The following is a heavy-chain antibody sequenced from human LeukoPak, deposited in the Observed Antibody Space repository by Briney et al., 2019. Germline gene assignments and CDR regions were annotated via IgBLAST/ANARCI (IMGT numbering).Heavy chain of an antibody. CDR2: INPNSGGT. CDR1: GYTFTGYY. V-gene: IGHV1-2*02. Sequence: ASVKVSRKASGYTFTGYYMHWVRQAPGQGLEWMGWINPNSGGTNYAQKFQGRVTMTRDTSISTAYMELSRLRSDDTAVYYCARAGRRITMVRGNNWFDPWGQGTLVTVSS. CDR3: ARAGRRITMVRGNNWFDP. J-gene: IGHJ5*02. D-gene: IGHD3-10*01.